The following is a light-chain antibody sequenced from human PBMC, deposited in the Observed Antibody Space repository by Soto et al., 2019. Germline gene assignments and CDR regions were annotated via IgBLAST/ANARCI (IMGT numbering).Light chain of an antibody. Sequence: EIVLTQSPGTLSLSPGERATLSCRASQTISDSYVAWYQQKPGQAPRLLIYRASRRATGIPDRFPGSGSGTDFSLTISRLEPEDFAVYYCQQYGTSPSWTFGQGTKVDIK. J-gene: IGKJ1*01. CDR3: QQYGTSPSWT. CDR2: RAS. V-gene: IGKV3-20*01. CDR1: QTISDSY.